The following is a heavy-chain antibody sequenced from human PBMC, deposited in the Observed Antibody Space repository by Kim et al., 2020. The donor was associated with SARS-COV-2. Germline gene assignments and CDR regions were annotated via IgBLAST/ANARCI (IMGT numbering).Heavy chain of an antibody. Sequence: GGSLRLSCAASGFTFSSYEMNWVRQAPGKGLEWVSYISSSGSTIYHADSVKGRFTISRDNAKNSLYLQMNSLRAEDTAVYYCARGGRPPEITIFGVVPTGWFDPWGQGTLVTVSS. CDR3: ARGGRPPEITIFGVVPTGWFDP. CDR1: GFTFSSYE. CDR2: ISSSGSTI. V-gene: IGHV3-48*03. D-gene: IGHD3-3*01. J-gene: IGHJ5*02.